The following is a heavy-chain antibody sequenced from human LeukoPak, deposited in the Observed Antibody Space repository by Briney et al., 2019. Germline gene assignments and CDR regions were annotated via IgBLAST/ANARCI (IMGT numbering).Heavy chain of an antibody. Sequence: GASVKVTCKASVGTFSNYAISWVRQAPGQGLGWMGGIIPIFTTANHAQKFQGRVTITADESTSTAYMELSSLRSEDTAVYYCARVGGSGSYTPHYFDYWGQGTLVTVSS. CDR1: VGTFSNYA. J-gene: IGHJ4*02. CDR2: IIPIFTTA. D-gene: IGHD3-10*01. CDR3: ARVGGSGSYTPHYFDY. V-gene: IGHV1-69*13.